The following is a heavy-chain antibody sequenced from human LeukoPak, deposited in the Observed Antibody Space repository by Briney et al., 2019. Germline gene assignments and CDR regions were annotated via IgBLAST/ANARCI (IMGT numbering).Heavy chain of an antibody. CDR3: ARNRHDYGALGWFDP. J-gene: IGHJ5*02. D-gene: IGHD4-17*01. Sequence: SETLSLTCAVYAGSFSGYYWSWIRQPPGKGLEWIGEINHSGSTNYNPSLKSRVTISVDTSKNQFSLKLSSVTAADTAVYYCARNRHDYGALGWFDPWGQGTLVTVSS. CDR1: AGSFSGYY. CDR2: INHSGST. V-gene: IGHV4-34*01.